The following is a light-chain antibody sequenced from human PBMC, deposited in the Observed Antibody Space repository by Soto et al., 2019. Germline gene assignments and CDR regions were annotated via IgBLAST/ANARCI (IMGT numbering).Light chain of an antibody. J-gene: IGKJ5*01. CDR3: QQYHDWPPGT. CDR2: GAS. V-gene: IGKV3-15*01. CDR1: QSVTGN. Sequence: EVVMTQSPATLSVSPGERATLSCRASQSVTGNLAWYQQKPGQAPRLLLYGASTRATGIPARFRGSGSGTEFTLTISSLQSEDFAVYYCQQYHDWPPGTFGQGTRREIK.